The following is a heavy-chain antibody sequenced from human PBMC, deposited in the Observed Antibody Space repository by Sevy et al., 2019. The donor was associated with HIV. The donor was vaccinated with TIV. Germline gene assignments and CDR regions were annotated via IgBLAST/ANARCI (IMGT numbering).Heavy chain of an antibody. CDR2: IGSTGPTI. Sequence: GGSLRLSCVASGFTFSRYSMNWVRQAPGKGLEWVSNIGSTGPTIYYADSVKGRFTISRDNAKNSLYLQMNSLREEDTAVYYCSRRGRGRFEFASWGQGTLVSVSS. CDR1: GFTFSRYS. J-gene: IGHJ5*02. CDR3: SRRGRGRFEFAS. D-gene: IGHD3-10*01. V-gene: IGHV3-48*02.